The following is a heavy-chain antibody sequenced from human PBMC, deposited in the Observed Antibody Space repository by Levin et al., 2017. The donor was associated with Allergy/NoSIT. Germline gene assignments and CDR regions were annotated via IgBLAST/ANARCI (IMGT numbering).Heavy chain of an antibody. CDR2: INQDGSEK. CDR3: ARGLTYFDY. Sequence: GGSLRLSCAASGFTFSDYWMSWVRQAPGKGLEWVANINQDGSEKYYADSVKGRFTISRDNAKKSLYLQMNSLRAEDTALFYCARGLTYFDYWGQGTLVTVSS. J-gene: IGHJ4*02. CDR1: GFTFSDYW. D-gene: IGHD2-21*02. V-gene: IGHV3-7*01.